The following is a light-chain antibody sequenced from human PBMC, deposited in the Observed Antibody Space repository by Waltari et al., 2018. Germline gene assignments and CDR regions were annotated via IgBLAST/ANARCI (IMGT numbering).Light chain of an antibody. CDR1: QYIPGGW. J-gene: IGKJ4*01. CDR2: AAS. V-gene: IGKV3-20*01. Sequence: EIVLTQSPGTLSLSPGERVILSCRASQYIPGGWMTWYHQKPGQAPRPLIYAASTRAPGVPDRFSGSGSGTDCTLTISRLEPEDSGVYYCQQYDGLVVTFGGGTKVEIK. CDR3: QQYDGLVVT.